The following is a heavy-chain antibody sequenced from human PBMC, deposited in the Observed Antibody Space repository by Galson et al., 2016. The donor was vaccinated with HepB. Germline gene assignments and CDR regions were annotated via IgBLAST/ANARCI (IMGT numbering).Heavy chain of an antibody. V-gene: IGHV1-24*01. J-gene: IGHJ6*02. CDR1: GYTLNEIS. D-gene: IGHD2-2*02. Sequence: SVKVSCKVSGYTLNEISVHWVRQAPGKGLEWMGGFDPVDAETVYAQKFQGRVTMTEDTSTDTAYMELSSLTSEDTAAYYCATGRCFSSPSCYKADYYYYGIDVWGQGTTVTVSS. CDR2: FDPVDAET. CDR3: ATGRCFSSPSCYKADYYYYGIDV.